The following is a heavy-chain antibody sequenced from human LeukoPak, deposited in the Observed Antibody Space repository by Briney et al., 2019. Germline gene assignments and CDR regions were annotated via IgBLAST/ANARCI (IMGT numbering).Heavy chain of an antibody. CDR2: INEDGSST. D-gene: IGHD3-10*01. Sequence: PGGPLRLSCAASGCTFSRYWMHWVRQGPGKGLVWVSRINEDGSSTSYAESVRGRFTISRDNAKNTLYLQMSSLRAEDAAVYYCTTDTFGARDSWGQGTLVTVSS. CDR3: TTDTFGARDS. CDR1: GCTFSRYW. J-gene: IGHJ4*02. V-gene: IGHV3-74*01.